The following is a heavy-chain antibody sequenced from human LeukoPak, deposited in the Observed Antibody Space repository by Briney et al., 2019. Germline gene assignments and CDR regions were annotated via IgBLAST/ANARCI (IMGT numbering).Heavy chain of an antibody. J-gene: IGHJ4*02. CDR1: GFSISDYY. D-gene: IGHD3-3*01. CDR2: ISSRSGII. V-gene: IGHV3-11*01. CDR3: ARGMSDYFDY. Sequence: PGGSLRLSCAASGFSISDYYMSWIRQAPGKGLEWVSYISSRSGIIYYADSVKGRFTISRDIPHNSLYLQMNSLRADDTAVYYCARGMSDYFDYWGQGTLVTVSS.